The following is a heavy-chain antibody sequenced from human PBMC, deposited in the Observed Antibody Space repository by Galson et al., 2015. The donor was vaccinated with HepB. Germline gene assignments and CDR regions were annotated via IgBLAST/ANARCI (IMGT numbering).Heavy chain of an antibody. Sequence: SLRLSCAASGFNFTSYPMAWVRQAPGKGLEWVSCISSDGSTYYADSVKGRFTISRDNSKDTLYLQMNSLRAEDTAVYYCAKDQRTSFYSPVDHWGQGTLFTVSS. CDR1: GFNFTSYP. CDR3: AKDQRTSFYSPVDH. V-gene: IGHV3-23*01. D-gene: IGHD2-2*01. J-gene: IGHJ4*02. CDR2: ISSDGST.